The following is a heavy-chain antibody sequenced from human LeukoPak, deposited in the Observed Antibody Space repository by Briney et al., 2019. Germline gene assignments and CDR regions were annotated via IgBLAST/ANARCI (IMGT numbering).Heavy chain of an antibody. CDR2: IYPGDSDT. CDR1: GYSFTSYW. Sequence: GESLKISFKGSGYSFTSYWIGWVRQMPGKGPEWMGIIYPGDSDTRYSPSFQGQVTISADKSISTAYLQWSSLKASDTAMYYCARIPARLEIWFDPWGQGTLVTVSS. CDR3: ARIPARLEIWFDP. D-gene: IGHD6-6*01. V-gene: IGHV5-51*01. J-gene: IGHJ5*02.